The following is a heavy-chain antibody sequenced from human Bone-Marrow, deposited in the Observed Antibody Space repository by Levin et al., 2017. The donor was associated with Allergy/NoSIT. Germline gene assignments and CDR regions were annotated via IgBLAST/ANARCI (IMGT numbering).Heavy chain of an antibody. CDR3: ARDRGYCSSTSCFGGMDV. CDR2: INHSGST. CDR1: GGSFSGYY. D-gene: IGHD2-2*01. J-gene: IGHJ6*02. V-gene: IGHV4-34*01. Sequence: SETLSLTCAVYGGSFSGYYWSWIRQPPGKGLEWIGEINHSGSTNYNPSLKSRVTISVDTSKNQFSLKLSSVTAADTAVYYCARDRGYCSSTSCFGGMDVWGQGTTVTVSS.